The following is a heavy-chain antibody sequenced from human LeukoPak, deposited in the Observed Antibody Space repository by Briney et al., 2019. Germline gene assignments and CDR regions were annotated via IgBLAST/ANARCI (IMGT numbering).Heavy chain of an antibody. D-gene: IGHD6-19*01. CDR3: ARDNRIAVAGNWYFDL. CDR1: GYTFTSYA. V-gene: IGHV1-3*01. Sequence: ASVKVSCTASGYTFTSYAMHWVRQAPGQRLEWMGWINAGNGNTKYSQKFQGRVTITRDTSASTAYMELSSLRSEDTAVYYCARDNRIAVAGNWYFDLWGRGTLVTVSS. CDR2: INAGNGNT. J-gene: IGHJ2*01.